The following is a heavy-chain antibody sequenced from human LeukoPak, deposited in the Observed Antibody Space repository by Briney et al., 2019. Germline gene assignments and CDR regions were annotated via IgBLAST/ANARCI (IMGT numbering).Heavy chain of an antibody. D-gene: IGHD2-2*01. CDR3: ARVGGTNYYYYGMDV. J-gene: IGHJ6*02. CDR1: GGSVSSGSYY. Sequence: SETLSLTCTVSGGSVSSGSYYWSWIRQPPGKGLGWIGYIYYSGSTNYNPSLKSRVTISVDTSKNQFSLKLSSVTAADTAVYYCARVGGTNYYYYGMDVWGQGTTVTVSS. CDR2: IYYSGST. V-gene: IGHV4-61*01.